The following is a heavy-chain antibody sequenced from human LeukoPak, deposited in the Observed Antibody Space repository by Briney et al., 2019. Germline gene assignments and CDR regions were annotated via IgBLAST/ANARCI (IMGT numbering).Heavy chain of an antibody. CDR1: GFTFSHAW. CDR2: IKNKPDGGTS. J-gene: IGHJ5*02. CDR3: TVVNYGSGSYPLGS. D-gene: IGHD3-10*01. V-gene: IGHV3-15*01. Sequence: GGSLRLSCGASGFTFSHAWMSWVRQAPGKGLELVARIKNKPDGGTSDYTAPVKGRFTISRDDSKSTLYLQMNSLKTEDTAVYYCTVVNYGSGSYPLGSWGQGTLVTVSS.